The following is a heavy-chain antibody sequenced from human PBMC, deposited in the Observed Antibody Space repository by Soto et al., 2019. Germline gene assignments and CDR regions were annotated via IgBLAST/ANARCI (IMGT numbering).Heavy chain of an antibody. CDR3: ARPEEYSGYALDY. CDR2: IIPIFGTA. Sequence: ASVKVSCKASVGTFIGYATSWVRQAPGQGLEWMGGIIPIFGTANYAQKFQGRVTITADKSTSTAYMELSSLRSEDTAVYYCARPEEYSGYALDYRGQGTLVTVSS. V-gene: IGHV1-69*06. J-gene: IGHJ4*02. D-gene: IGHD5-12*01. CDR1: VGTFIGYA.